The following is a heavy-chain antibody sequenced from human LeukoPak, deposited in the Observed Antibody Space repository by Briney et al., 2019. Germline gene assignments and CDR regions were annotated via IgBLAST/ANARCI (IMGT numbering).Heavy chain of an antibody. CDR1: GFTFSSYG. CDR2: ISYDGSNK. CDR3: AKATRYSSGWYHYYYYGMDV. J-gene: IGHJ6*02. Sequence: PGRSLRLSCAASGFTFSSYGMHWVRQAPGKGLEWVAVISYDGSNKYYADSVKGRFTISRDNSKNTPYLQMNSLRAEDTAVYYCAKATRYSSGWYHYYYYGMDVWGQGTTVTVSS. V-gene: IGHV3-30*18. D-gene: IGHD6-19*01.